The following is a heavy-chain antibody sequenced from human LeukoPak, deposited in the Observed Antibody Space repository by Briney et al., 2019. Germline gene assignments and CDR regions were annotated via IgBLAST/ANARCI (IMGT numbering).Heavy chain of an antibody. CDR2: ISWNSGSI. CDR1: GFTFDDYA. Sequence: GRSLRLSCAASGFTFDDYAMHWVRQAPGKGLEWVSGISWNSGSIGYADSVKGRFTISRDNAKNSLHLQMNSLRAEDTALYYCAKGRTDYYDSSGFTFDPWGQGTLVTVSS. CDR3: AKGRTDYYDSSGFTFDP. V-gene: IGHV3-9*01. J-gene: IGHJ5*02. D-gene: IGHD3-22*01.